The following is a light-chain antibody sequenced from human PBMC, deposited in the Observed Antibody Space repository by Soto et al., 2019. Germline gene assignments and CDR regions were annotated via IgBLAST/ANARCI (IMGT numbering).Light chain of an antibody. CDR3: QQHNNYWT. V-gene: IGKV1-5*03. J-gene: IGKJ1*01. CDR1: QNINSD. Sequence: DVQMTQSPSTLSVSVGDRVTITCRASQNINSDLAWYQQKPGKAPQLLIYRASSLESGVPSRFSGSGSGTEFTLTITSLQPDDFATYYCQQHNNYWTFGHGTRVDIK. CDR2: RAS.